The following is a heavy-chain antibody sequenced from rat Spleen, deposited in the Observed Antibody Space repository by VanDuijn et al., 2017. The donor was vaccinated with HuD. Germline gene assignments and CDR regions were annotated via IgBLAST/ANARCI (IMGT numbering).Heavy chain of an antibody. V-gene: IGHV5-7*01. CDR1: GFSLTSNT. Sequence: VQLKESGPGLVQPSQTLSLTCTVAGFSLTSNTVTWVRQPPGKGLEWVATISYGDSSGHSSTYYRDSVKGRFTISRDNAKNTLYLQLDSLRSGDTATYYCGRHGYNSYFDYWGQGVMVTVSS. J-gene: IGHJ2*01. CDR2: ISYGDSSGHSST. D-gene: IGHD1-9*01. CDR3: GRHGYNSYFDY.